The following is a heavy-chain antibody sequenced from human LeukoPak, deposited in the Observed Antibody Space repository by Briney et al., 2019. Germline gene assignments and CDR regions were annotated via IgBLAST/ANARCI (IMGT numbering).Heavy chain of an antibody. CDR2: VDPEDGET. V-gene: IGHV1-69-2*01. CDR1: GYTFTDYY. J-gene: IGHJ4*02. CDR3: ARGSYSSGWYADY. Sequence: ASVKISCKVSGYTFTDYYMHWVQQAPVKGLEWVGLVDPEDGETIYAEKFQGRVTITADTSTDTAYMELSSLKSEDTAVSYCARGSYSSGWYADYWGLGTLVTVSS. D-gene: IGHD6-19*01.